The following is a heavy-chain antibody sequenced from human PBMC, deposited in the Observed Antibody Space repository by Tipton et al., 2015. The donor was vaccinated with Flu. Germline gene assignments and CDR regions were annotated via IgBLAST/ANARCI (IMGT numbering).Heavy chain of an antibody. V-gene: IGHV3-30*01. J-gene: IGHJ6*02. CDR3: ARDKYQLLSLYYYYYYGMDV. CDR1: GFTFSSYA. Sequence: QLVQSGRGVVQPGRSLRLSCAASGFTFSSYAMHWVRQAPGKGLEWVAVISYDGSNKYYADSVKGRFTISRDNSKNTLYLQMNSLRAEDTAVYYCARDKYQLLSLYYYYYYGMDVWGQGP. CDR2: ISYDGSNK. D-gene: IGHD2-2*01.